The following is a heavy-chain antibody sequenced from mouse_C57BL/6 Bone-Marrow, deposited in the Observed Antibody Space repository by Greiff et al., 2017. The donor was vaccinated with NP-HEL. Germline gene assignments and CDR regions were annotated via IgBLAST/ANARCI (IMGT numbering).Heavy chain of an antibody. Sequence: QVQLQQPGAELVKPGASVKLSCKASGYTFTSYWMPWVKQRPGQGLEWIGMIHPNSGSTNYNEKFQSKATLTVDKSSSTAYMQLSSLTSEDSAVYYCAREDYYGSSYYFDYWGQGTTLTVAS. D-gene: IGHD1-1*01. CDR3: AREDYYGSSYYFDY. J-gene: IGHJ2*01. CDR2: IHPNSGST. V-gene: IGHV1-64*01. CDR1: GYTFTSYW.